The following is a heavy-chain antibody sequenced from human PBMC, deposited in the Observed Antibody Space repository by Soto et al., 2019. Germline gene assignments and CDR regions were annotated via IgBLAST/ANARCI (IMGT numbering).Heavy chain of an antibody. CDR1: GFTFSSYA. CDR3: AKDLSRAAIGYYYYGMDV. CDR2: ISGSGGST. D-gene: IGHD2-2*01. Sequence: HPGGSLRLSCAASGFTFSSYAMSWVRQAPGKGLEWVSAISGSGGSTYYADSVKGRFTISRDNSKNTLYLQMNSLRAEDTAVYYCAKDLSRAAIGYYYYGMDVWGQGTTVTVSS. V-gene: IGHV3-23*01. J-gene: IGHJ6*02.